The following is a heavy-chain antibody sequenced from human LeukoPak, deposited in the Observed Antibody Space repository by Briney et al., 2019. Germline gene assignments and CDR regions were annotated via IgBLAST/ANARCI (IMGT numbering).Heavy chain of an antibody. CDR2: FSGSGGTT. V-gene: IGHV3-23*01. CDR3: ANGNRCTSPNCLGYYYFYMDV. CDR1: GFTFSSYV. Sequence: GGSLRLSCAASGFTFSSYVMGWVRQAPGKGLEWVSGFSGSGGTTYYADSVKGRFTISRDNSKNTLYLQMNSLRAEDTAVYYCANGNRCTSPNCLGYYYFYMDVWGKGTTVTVSS. J-gene: IGHJ6*03. D-gene: IGHD2-8*01.